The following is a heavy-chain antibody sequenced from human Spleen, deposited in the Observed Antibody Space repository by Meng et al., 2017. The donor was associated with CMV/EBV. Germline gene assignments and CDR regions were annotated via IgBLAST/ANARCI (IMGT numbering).Heavy chain of an antibody. D-gene: IGHD1-26*01. V-gene: IGHV3-9*01. CDR3: AKENEWEEDGGVFDV. Sequence: SLKISCAASGFTFDDYAMYWVRQAPGKGLEWVSGITWNSDNTYYADSVKGRFTISRDNAKNSLYLQMNSLRAEDTALYYCAKENEWEEDGGVFDVWGQGTMVTVSS. CDR1: GFTFDDYA. J-gene: IGHJ3*01. CDR2: ITWNSDNT.